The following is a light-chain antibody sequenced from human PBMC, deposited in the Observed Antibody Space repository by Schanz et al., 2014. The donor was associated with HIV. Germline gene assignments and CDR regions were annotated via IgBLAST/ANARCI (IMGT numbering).Light chain of an antibody. CDR1: NLGIKS. J-gene: IGLJ2*01. V-gene: IGLV3-21*01. Sequence: SYELTQPPSVSVAPGETARITCGANNLGIKSVHWYQQKPAPSPFLFLSSDTDRPSGIPERFSGSNSGHTATLTISRVEAGDEADYYCQVWDTFISAVFGGGTKLTVL. CDR2: SDT. CDR3: QVWDTFISAV.